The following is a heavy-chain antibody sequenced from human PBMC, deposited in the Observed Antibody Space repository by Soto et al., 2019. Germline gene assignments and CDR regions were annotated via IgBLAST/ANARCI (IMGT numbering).Heavy chain of an antibody. CDR3: ARDKAGPHSSGWYGLVY. CDR1: GGTFSSYA. J-gene: IGHJ4*02. V-gene: IGHV1-69*01. D-gene: IGHD6-19*01. Sequence: QVQLVQSGAEVKKPGSSVKVSCKASGGTFSSYAISWVRQAPGQGLEWMGGIIPIFGTANYAQKFQGRVTITADESRSTAYMELSSLRSEDTAVYYCARDKAGPHSSGWYGLVYWGQGTLVTVSS. CDR2: IIPIFGTA.